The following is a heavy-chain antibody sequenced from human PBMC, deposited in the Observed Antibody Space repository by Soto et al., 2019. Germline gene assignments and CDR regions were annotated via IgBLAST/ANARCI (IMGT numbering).Heavy chain of an antibody. Sequence: GASMKVSCKASGNNFTGYFIHWGRQAPGQRLEWMVWINPNSGGTNYAQKFQGWVTMTRDTSISTAYMELSRLRSDDTAVYYCARESRPAYDSSGYRSVRNWFDPWGQGTLVTVSS. D-gene: IGHD3-22*01. CDR3: ARESRPAYDSSGYRSVRNWFDP. J-gene: IGHJ5*02. CDR1: GNNFTGYF. CDR2: INPNSGGT. V-gene: IGHV1-2*04.